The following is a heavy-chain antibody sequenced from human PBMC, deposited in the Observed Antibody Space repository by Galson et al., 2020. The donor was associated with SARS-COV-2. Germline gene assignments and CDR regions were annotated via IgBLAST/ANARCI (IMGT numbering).Heavy chain of an antibody. D-gene: IGHD1-20*01. J-gene: IGHJ6*03. V-gene: IGHV4-59*01. CDR1: GGSISSYY. CDR3: ARYNWNDVDYYYYMDV. CDR2: LYYSGST. Sequence: SETLSLTCTVSGGSISSYYWSWIRQPPGKGLEWIGYLYYSGSTKYNPSLKSRVTTSVDTSKNQFSLKLSSVTAADTAVYYCARYNWNDVDYYYYMDVWGKGTTVIVSS.